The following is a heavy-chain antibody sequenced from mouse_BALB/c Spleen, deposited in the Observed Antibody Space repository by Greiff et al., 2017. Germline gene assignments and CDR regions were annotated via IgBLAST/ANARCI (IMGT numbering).Heavy chain of an antibody. CDR1: GFAFSSYD. D-gene: IGHD2-1*01. CDR3: ERHYGNYFDD. Sequence: EVHLVESGGGLVKPGGSLKLSCAASGFAFSSYDMSWVRQTPEKRLEWVAYISSGGGSTYYPDTVKGRFTISRDNAKNTLYLQMSSLKSEDTAMYYCERHYGNYFDDWGQGTTLTVSS. J-gene: IGHJ2*01. CDR2: ISSGGGST. V-gene: IGHV5-12-1*01.